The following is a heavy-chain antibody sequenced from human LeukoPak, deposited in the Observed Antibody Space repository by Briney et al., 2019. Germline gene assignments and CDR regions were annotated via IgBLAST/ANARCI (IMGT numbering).Heavy chain of an antibody. CDR1: GYTFTGYY. CDR3: ARVRVQLELRDWFDP. J-gene: IGHJ5*02. Sequence: ASVKVSCKASGYTFTGYYMHWVRQAPGQGLEWMGWINHNSGGTNYAQKFQGRITMTRDTSISTAYMELSRLRSDETAVYYCARVRVQLELRDWFDPWGQGTLVTVSS. V-gene: IGHV1-2*02. CDR2: INHNSGGT. D-gene: IGHD1-7*01.